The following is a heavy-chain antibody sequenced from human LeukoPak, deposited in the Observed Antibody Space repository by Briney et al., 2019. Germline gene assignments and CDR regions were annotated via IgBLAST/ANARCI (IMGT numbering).Heavy chain of an antibody. CDR2: ISGSGGST. J-gene: IGHJ4*02. CDR3: AKETTPGGYYDSSGYYSN. V-gene: IGHV3-23*01. Sequence: SGGSLRLSCAASGFTFSSYAMSWVRQAPGKGLEWVSAISGSGGSTYYADSVKGRFTISRDNSKNRLYLQMNSLRAEDTAVYYCAKETTPGGYYDSSGYYSNWGQGTLVTVSP. D-gene: IGHD3-22*01. CDR1: GFTFSSYA.